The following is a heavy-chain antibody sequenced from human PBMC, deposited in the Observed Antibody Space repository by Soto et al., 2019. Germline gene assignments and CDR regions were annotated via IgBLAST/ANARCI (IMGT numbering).Heavy chain of an antibody. CDR2: TSASTGKT. CDR1: GYTFTNYG. Sequence: GASVKVSCKASGYTFTNYGICWVRRAPGQGLEWMGWTSASTGKTTSAKKFQGRVTMTTDTTTSAVYMELRSLRSDDTAIYYCAAYTVEVSLAATIPPDHALAIWGQGTMVTVSS. V-gene: IGHV1-18*04. J-gene: IGHJ3*02. CDR3: AAYTVEVSLAATIPPDHALAI. D-gene: IGHD2-2*01.